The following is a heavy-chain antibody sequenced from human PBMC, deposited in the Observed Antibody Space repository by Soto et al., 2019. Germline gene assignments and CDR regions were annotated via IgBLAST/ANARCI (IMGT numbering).Heavy chain of an antibody. CDR3: ASTDCSSTSCQLRGGWFDP. D-gene: IGHD2-2*01. V-gene: IGHV4-39*07. CDR2: IYYSGST. J-gene: IGHJ5*02. CDR1: GGSISSSSYY. Sequence: PSETLSLTCTVSGGSISSSSYYWGWIRQPPGKGLEWIGSIYYSGSTYYNPSLKSRVTISVDTSKNQFSLKLSSVTAADTAVYYCASTDCSSTSCQLRGGWFDPWGQGTLVTAPQ.